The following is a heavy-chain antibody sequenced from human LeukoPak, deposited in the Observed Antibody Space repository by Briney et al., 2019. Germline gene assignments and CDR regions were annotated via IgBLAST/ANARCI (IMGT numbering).Heavy chain of an antibody. Sequence: SETLSLTCAVYGGSFSGYYWSWIRQPPGKGLEWIGEINYSGSTNYNPSLKGRVTISVDTSKNQFSLKLSSVTAADTAVYYCARAMVRGVPHAFDIWGQGTMVTVSS. CDR2: INYSGST. V-gene: IGHV4-34*01. CDR1: GGSFSGYY. CDR3: ARAMVRGVPHAFDI. D-gene: IGHD3-10*01. J-gene: IGHJ3*02.